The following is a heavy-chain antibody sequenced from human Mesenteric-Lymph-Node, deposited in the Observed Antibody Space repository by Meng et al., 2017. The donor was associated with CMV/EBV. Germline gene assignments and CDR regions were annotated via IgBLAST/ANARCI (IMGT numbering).Heavy chain of an antibody. CDR2: ISASSGNT. D-gene: IGHD3-22*01. CDR1: GFTFSSYA. V-gene: IGHV3-23*01. Sequence: AASGFTFSSYALSWVRQAPGKGPEWVSSISASSGNTYSADSVKGRFTISRDNSKNTLYLQMNSLRDEDTAVYYCAKRPPVVKYYFDYWGQGTLVTVSS. CDR3: AKRPPVVKYYFDY. J-gene: IGHJ4*02.